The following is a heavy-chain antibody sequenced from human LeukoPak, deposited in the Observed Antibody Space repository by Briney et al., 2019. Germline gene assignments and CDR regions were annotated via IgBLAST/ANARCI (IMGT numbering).Heavy chain of an antibody. CDR3: AREEGIAVAGRFDY. J-gene: IGHJ4*02. CDR1: GFTFSSYA. V-gene: IGHV3-30-3*01. CDR2: ISYDGSNK. Sequence: GGSLRLSCAASGFTFSSYAMHWVRQAPGKGLEWVAVISYDGSNKYYADSVKGRFTISRDNSKNTLYLQMNSLRAEDTAVYYCAREEGIAVAGRFDYWGQGTLVTVSS. D-gene: IGHD6-19*01.